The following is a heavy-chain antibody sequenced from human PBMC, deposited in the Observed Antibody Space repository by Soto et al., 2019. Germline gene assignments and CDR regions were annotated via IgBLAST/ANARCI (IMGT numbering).Heavy chain of an antibody. V-gene: IGHV3-23*01. CDR1: GFTFSSYA. CDR3: AKDSIVTMIVVVINPSFDS. J-gene: IGHJ4*02. Sequence: SGFTFSSYAMSWVRQAPGKGLEWVSAISGSGGSTYYADSVKGRFTISRDNSKNTLYLQMNSLRAEDTAVYYCAKDSIVTMIVVVINPSFDSWGQGTLVTVSS. D-gene: IGHD3-22*01. CDR2: ISGSGGST.